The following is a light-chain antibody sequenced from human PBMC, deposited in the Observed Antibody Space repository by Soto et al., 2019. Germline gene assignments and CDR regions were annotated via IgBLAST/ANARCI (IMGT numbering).Light chain of an antibody. CDR1: QSVNSN. Sequence: EIVMTQSPATLSVSPGERATLSCRASQSVNSNLAWYQQKPGQAPRLLIYGASTRATGVPARFSGSGSGTEFPLPVSSLQSEDFAVYFCQQYNNWTTFGQGTKVEIK. J-gene: IGKJ1*01. CDR3: QQYNNWTT. V-gene: IGKV3-15*01. CDR2: GAS.